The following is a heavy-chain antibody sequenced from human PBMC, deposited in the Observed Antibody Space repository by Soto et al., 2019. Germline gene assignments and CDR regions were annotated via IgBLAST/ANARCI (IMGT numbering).Heavy chain of an antibody. CDR2: IYYSGST. D-gene: IGHD5-12*01. J-gene: IGHJ6*02. V-gene: IGHV4-31*03. CDR3: ARSPRGYSGYDYEYYYYGMDV. CDR1: GGSISSGGYY. Sequence: SETLSLTCTVSGGSISSGGYYWSWIRQHPGKGLEWIGYIYYSGSTYYNPSLKSRVTISVDTSKNQFSLKLSSVTAADTAVYYCARSPRGYSGYDYEYYYYGMDVWGQGTTVTVSS.